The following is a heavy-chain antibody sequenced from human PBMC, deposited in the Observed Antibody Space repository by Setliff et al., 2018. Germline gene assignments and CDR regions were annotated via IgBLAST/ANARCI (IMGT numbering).Heavy chain of an antibody. CDR3: ARSPAVLGIVYLDP. Sequence: RASVKVSCKASGDSFNNYAISWVRQAPGQGLEWMGGIIPMFGTPAYAQKFQDRITITTDESTSPAYMELDSLRSEDTAVYYCARSPAVLGIVYLDPWGQGTLVTVSS. V-gene: IGHV1-69*05. D-gene: IGHD2-15*01. CDR1: GDSFNNYA. J-gene: IGHJ5*02. CDR2: IIPMFGTP.